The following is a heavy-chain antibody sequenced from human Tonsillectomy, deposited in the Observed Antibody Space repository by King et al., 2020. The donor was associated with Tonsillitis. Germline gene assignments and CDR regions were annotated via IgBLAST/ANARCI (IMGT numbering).Heavy chain of an antibody. D-gene: IGHD3-22*01. V-gene: IGHV4-61*02. CDR2: VGST. J-gene: IGHJ4*02. Sequence: QLQESVPGLVKPSQTLSLTCTVSGASISCGSYYWSWIRQPAGKGLEWIGRVGSTNYNPSLRSRVTISGDTSKNQFSLKLSSWTAADTDVYFCARGGHYYESSGYWAFFDYWGRGTLVTVSS. CDR1: GASISCGSYY. CDR3: ARGGHYYESSGYWAFFDY.